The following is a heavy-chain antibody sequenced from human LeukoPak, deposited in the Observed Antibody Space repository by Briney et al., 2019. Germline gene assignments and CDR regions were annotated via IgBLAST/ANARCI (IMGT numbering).Heavy chain of an antibody. CDR2: IIHIFGTA. V-gene: IGHV1-69*13. D-gene: IGHD1-26*01. Sequence: GASVKVSCKASGGTFSSYAISWVRQAPGQGLEGMGGIIHIFGTANDAQKFQGRVTITADESTSTAYMELSSLRSEDTAVYYCARDLDYSGSYSNAFDIWGQGTMVTVSS. CDR3: ARDLDYSGSYSNAFDI. J-gene: IGHJ3*02. CDR1: GGTFSSYA.